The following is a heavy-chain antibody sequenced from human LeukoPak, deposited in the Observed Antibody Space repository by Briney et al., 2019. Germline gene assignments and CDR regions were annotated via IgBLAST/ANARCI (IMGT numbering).Heavy chain of an antibody. D-gene: IGHD2-15*01. Sequence: GGSLRLSCAASGFTFSSYAMAWVRQSPGKGLEWVSCITGDGEYTYHTDSVKGRFTISRDNTKNTLYVQMNSLRAEDTAVYYCAKGTLGSCSGGSCYPLDYWGQGTLVTVSS. J-gene: IGHJ4*02. CDR1: GFTFSSYA. CDR2: ITGDGEYT. V-gene: IGHV3-23*01. CDR3: AKGTLGSCSGGSCYPLDY.